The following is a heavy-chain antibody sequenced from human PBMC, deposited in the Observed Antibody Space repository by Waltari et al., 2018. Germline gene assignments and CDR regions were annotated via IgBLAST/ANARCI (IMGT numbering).Heavy chain of an antibody. CDR2: ISSSGSTI. D-gene: IGHD3-10*01. Sequence: EVQLVESGGGLVQPGGSLRASCAASGFTFSSYEMNWVRQAPGKGLEWVSYISSSGSTIYYADSVKGRVTISRDNAKNSLYLQMNSLRAEDTAVYYCARPKGGFGVNWFDPWGQGTLVTVSS. J-gene: IGHJ5*02. V-gene: IGHV3-48*03. CDR3: ARPKGGFGVNWFDP. CDR1: GFTFSSYE.